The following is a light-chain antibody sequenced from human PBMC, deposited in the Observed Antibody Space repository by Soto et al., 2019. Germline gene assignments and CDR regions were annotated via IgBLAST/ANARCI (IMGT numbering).Light chain of an antibody. CDR3: SSYAGSSNLGV. CDR2: EVS. CDR1: SSDVGGYNY. Sequence: QSALTQPPSASGSPGQSVTISWTGTSSDVGGYNYVSWYQQHPGRAPKLMIYEVSKRPSGVPDRFSGSKSGNTASLTVSGLQPEDEADYYCSSYAGSSNLGVFGGGTKLTVL. V-gene: IGLV2-8*01. J-gene: IGLJ2*01.